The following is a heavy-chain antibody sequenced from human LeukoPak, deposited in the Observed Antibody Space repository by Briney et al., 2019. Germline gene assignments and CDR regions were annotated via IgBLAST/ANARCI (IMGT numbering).Heavy chain of an antibody. CDR1: GFTVSSNY. D-gene: IGHD6-19*01. Sequence: GGSLRLSCAASGFTVSSNYMSWVRQAPGKGLEWVSVIYSGGSTYYADSVKGRFTISRDNSKNTLYLQMNSLRAEDTAVYYCAKDGDSSGWYRMIDYWGQGTLVTVSS. CDR2: IYSGGST. CDR3: AKDGDSSGWYRMIDY. J-gene: IGHJ4*02. V-gene: IGHV3-66*01.